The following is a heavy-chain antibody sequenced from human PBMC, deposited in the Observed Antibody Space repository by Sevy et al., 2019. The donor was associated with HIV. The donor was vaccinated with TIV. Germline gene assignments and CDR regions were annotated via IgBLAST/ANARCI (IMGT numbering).Heavy chain of an antibody. CDR2: ISYDGGKT. V-gene: IGHV3-30*04. CDR3: ASDILTGSDY. D-gene: IGHD3-9*01. Sequence: GGSLRLSCAASGFTFRRYAMHWVRQAPGQGLESVAVISYDGGKTYHADSVKGRFTISRDNSENTLYLQMNSLRAEDTAVYYCASDILTGSDYWGQGTLVTVSS. CDR1: GFTFRRYA. J-gene: IGHJ4*02.